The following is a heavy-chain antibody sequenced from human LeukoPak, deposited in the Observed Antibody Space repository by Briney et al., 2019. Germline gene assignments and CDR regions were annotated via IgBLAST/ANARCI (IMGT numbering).Heavy chain of an antibody. CDR3: GRLIRYCSSTSCYTWWFDP. CDR2: INPSAGST. V-gene: IGHV1-46*01. D-gene: IGHD2-2*02. CDR1: GYTFTSYY. Sequence: ASVKVSCKASGYTFTSYYMHWVRQAPGQGLEGGGIINPSAGSTSYARKFQGRVTMTRDTATSTVYMELSSLRSDDTAVYYCGRLIRYCSSTSCYTWWFDPWGQGPLVTASS. J-gene: IGHJ5*02.